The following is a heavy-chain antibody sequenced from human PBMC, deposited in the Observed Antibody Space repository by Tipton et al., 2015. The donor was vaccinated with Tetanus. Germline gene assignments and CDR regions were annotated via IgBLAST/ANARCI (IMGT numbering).Heavy chain of an antibody. CDR2: IYPGDSDT. D-gene: IGHD2-8*01. CDR1: GYIFNNYW. J-gene: IGHJ4*02. CDR3: ARAHCTDGVCNFDF. V-gene: IGHV5-51*01. Sequence: VQLVQSGGEVEKPGESLKISCKGSGYIFNNYWIGWMRQKPGKGLEWMGIIYPGDSDTRYSPSFQGQVTIPVDKSINTAYLQWSSLKASDTSMFYCARAHCTDGVCNFDFWGQGALVTVAS.